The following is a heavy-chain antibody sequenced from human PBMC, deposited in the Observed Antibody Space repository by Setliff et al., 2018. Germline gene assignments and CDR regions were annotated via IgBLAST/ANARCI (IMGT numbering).Heavy chain of an antibody. D-gene: IGHD3-22*01. CDR1: GYSISSGYY. CDR3: ARQLCSSGYCYATTFDY. J-gene: IGHJ4*02. V-gene: IGHV4-38-2*01. CDR2: IYRSGST. Sequence: PSETLSLTCAVSGYSISSGYYWGWIRQAPGKGLEWIAIIYRSGSTYYNPSLKSRVTISVDTSKNQFPLKLSSVTASDTAVYYCARQLCSSGYCYATTFDYWGQGTLVTVSS.